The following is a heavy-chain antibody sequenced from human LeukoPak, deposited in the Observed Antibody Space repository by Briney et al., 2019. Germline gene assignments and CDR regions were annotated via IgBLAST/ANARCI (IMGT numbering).Heavy chain of an antibody. CDR3: ARRLTQYDCFDP. Sequence: SQTLSLTCAISGDSVSSNSVTWNWIRQTPSRGLEWLGRTYYRSTWYNDYAVSVRGRITVNPDTSKNQFSLHLNSVTPEDTAVYYCARRLTQYDCFDPWGQGILATVSS. CDR1: GDSVSSNSVT. J-gene: IGHJ5*02. CDR2: TYYRSTWYN. V-gene: IGHV6-1*01. D-gene: IGHD2-2*01.